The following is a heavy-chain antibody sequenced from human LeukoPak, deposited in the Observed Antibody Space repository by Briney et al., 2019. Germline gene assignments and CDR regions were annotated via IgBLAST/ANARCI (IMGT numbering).Heavy chain of an antibody. Sequence: GGSLRLSCAASGFTFSDYYMSWIRQAPGKGLEWVSYISSSGSTIYYADSVKGRFTISRDNAKNSLYLQMNSLRPEDTALYYCAKDFQASSYYFDYWGQGTLVTVSS. CDR1: GFTFSDYY. J-gene: IGHJ4*02. CDR3: AKDFQASSYYFDY. CDR2: ISSSGSTI. V-gene: IGHV3-11*01. D-gene: IGHD3-10*01.